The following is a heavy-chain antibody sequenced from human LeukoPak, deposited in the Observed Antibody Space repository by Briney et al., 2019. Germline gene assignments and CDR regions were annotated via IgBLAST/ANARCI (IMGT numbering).Heavy chain of an antibody. CDR2: IIPIFGIA. J-gene: IGHJ4*02. CDR1: GGTFSSYA. D-gene: IGHD3-22*01. CDR3: ARALEAGGDDSLLGY. Sequence: SVKVSCKASGGTFSSYAISWVRQAPGQGLEWMGRIIPIFGIANYAQKFQGRVTITADKSTSTAYMELGSLRSEDTAVYYCARALEAGGDDSLLGYWGQGTLVTVSS. V-gene: IGHV1-69*04.